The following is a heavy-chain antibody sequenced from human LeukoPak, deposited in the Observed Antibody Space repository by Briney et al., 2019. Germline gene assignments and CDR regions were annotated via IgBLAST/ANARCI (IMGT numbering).Heavy chain of an antibody. V-gene: IGHV4-61*01. CDR2: IYYSGST. J-gene: IGHJ4*02. CDR3: VKDRVTWGTVFLDY. CDR1: GGSVSSGSYY. Sequence: SETLSLTCTVSGGSVSSGSYYWSWIRQPPGKGLEWIGYIYYSGSTNYNSSLKSRVTISVDTSKNQFSLKLSSVTAADTAMYYCVKDRVTWGTVFLDYWGQGTLVTVSS. D-gene: IGHD3-16*01.